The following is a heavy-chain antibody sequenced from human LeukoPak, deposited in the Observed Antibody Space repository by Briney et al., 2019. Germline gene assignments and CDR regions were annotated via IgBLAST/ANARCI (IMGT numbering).Heavy chain of an antibody. CDR2: IGHDSSDI. J-gene: IGHJ4*02. D-gene: IGHD5-24*01. V-gene: IGHV3-21*01. Sequence: GGSLRLSCPASGFTFSIYGMSWVRQPPGKGLEWVSYIGHDSSDIYYVDSVKGRFTMSRDNAKNSLYLQMNSLRGEDTAVYYCARATRHGYDYWGQGALVTVSS. CDR1: GFTFSIYG. CDR3: ARATRHGYDY.